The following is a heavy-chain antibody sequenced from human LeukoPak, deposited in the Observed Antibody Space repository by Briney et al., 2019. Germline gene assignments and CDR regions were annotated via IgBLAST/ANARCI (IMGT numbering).Heavy chain of an antibody. CDR2: IYFTGNT. CDR3: ASTFCGSCYSFDY. J-gene: IGHJ4*01. D-gene: IGHD2-15*01. CDR1: GGSISSGAHY. Sequence: SETLSLTCTVSGGSISSGAHYWDWIRQPPGKGLEWIGNIYFTGNTYYNPSLESRITISVDTSKNQFSLKLTSVTAADTAIYYCASTFCGSCYSFDYWGQEPWSPSPQ. V-gene: IGHV4-39*01.